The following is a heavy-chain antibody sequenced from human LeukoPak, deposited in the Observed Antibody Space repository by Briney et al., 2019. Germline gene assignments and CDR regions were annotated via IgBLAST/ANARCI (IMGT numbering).Heavy chain of an antibody. CDR1: GFSVTTNY. J-gene: IGHJ6*03. Sequence: GGSLRLSCVASGFSVTTNYMSWVHQAPGRGLEWVSTFYIDGRTFYADSVKGRFTISRDNAKNSLYLQMNSLRAEDTAVYYCARFGGNYYYYYYMDVWGKGTTVTVSS. V-gene: IGHV3-53*01. CDR2: FYIDGRT. D-gene: IGHD3-10*01. CDR3: ARFGGNYYYYYYMDV.